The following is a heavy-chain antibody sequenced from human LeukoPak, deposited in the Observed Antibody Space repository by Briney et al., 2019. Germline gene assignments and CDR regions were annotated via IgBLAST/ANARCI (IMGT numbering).Heavy chain of an antibody. CDR3: ASGGYYYDSSGYSFDY. CDR1: GGSVSSGGYY. V-gene: IGHV4-61*08. Sequence: SETLSLTCTVSGGSVSSGGYYWSWIRQPPGKGLEWIGYIYYSGSTNYNPSLKSRVTISVDTSKNQFSLKLSSVTAADTAVYYCASGGYYYDSSGYSFDYWGQGTLVTVSS. CDR2: IYYSGST. D-gene: IGHD3-22*01. J-gene: IGHJ4*02.